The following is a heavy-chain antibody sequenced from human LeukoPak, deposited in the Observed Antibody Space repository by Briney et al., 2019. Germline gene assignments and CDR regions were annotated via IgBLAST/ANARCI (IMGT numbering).Heavy chain of an antibody. Sequence: PGGSLRLSCAASGFTFSDYYMSWIRQAPGKGLEWVSYISSSGSTIYYADSVKGRFTISRDSAKNSLYLQMNSLRAEDTAVYYCARRGVYGSGSYYNVHQAPNDYWAREPWSPSPQ. CDR3: ARRGVYGSGSYYNVHQAPNDY. V-gene: IGHV3-11*01. CDR2: ISSSGSTI. CDR1: GFTFSDYY. D-gene: IGHD3-10*01. J-gene: IGHJ4*02.